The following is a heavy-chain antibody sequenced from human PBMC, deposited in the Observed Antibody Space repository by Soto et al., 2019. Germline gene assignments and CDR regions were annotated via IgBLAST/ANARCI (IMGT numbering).Heavy chain of an antibody. D-gene: IGHD4-17*01. CDR3: ARARLRAVYAFDF. CDR1: GVSITSGAYY. Sequence: PSETLSLTCTLSGVSITSGAYYWTWVRQHPGKGLEWIGYIYYNGNTHFSPSLKSRLTISIDTSKNQFSLKLSSVTAADTAMYYCARARLRAVYAFDFWGQGTMVTVSS. J-gene: IGHJ3*01. V-gene: IGHV4-31*03. CDR2: IYYNGNT.